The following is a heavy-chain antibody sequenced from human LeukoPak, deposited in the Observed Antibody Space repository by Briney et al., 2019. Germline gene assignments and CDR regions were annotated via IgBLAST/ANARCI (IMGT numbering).Heavy chain of an antibody. D-gene: IGHD3-16*01. V-gene: IGHV1-2*02. CDR1: GYSFTNYA. CDR2: INPNSGGT. CDR3: ATWGLHFDI. Sequence: ASVKVSCKASGYSFTNYAMNWVRQAPGQGLEWMGWINPNSGGTNHAQKFQGRVTMTRDTSISTAYMKLSSLTSDDTAVYFCATWGLHFDIWGQGTMVTVAS. J-gene: IGHJ3*02.